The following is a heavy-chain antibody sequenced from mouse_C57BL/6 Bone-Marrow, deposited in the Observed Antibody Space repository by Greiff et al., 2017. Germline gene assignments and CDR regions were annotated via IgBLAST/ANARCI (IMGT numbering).Heavy chain of an antibody. CDR3: ARNFDY. V-gene: IGHV8-12*01. CDR1: GFSLSTSGMG. CDR2: IYWDDDK. Sequence: QVTLKVCGPGILQSSQTLSLTCSFSGFSLSTSGMGVSWIRQPSGKGLEWLAHIYWDDDKRYNPSLKSRLTISKDTSRNQVFLKITSVDTADTATYYCARNFDYWGQGTTLTVSS. J-gene: IGHJ2*01.